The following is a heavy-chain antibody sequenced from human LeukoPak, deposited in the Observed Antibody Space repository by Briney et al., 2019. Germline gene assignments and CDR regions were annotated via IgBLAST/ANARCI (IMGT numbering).Heavy chain of an antibody. CDR1: GYTFTGYY. J-gene: IGHJ3*02. D-gene: IGHD3-16*02. CDR2: INPNSGGT. V-gene: IGHV1-2*02. Sequence: ASVKVSGKASGYTFTGYYMHWVRQAPGQGLEWMGWINPNSGGTNYAQKFQGRVTMTRDTSISTAYMELSRLRSDDTAVYYCASAYYDYVWGSYRHGAFDIRGQGTMVTVSS. CDR3: ASAYYDYVWGSYRHGAFDI.